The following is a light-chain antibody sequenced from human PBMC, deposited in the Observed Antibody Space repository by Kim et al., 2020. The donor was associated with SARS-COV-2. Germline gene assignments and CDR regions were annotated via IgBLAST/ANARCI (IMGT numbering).Light chain of an antibody. CDR3: HQSDNLPFT. Sequence: EIVLTQSPAYQSVTPKEKVTITCRASQSIGTKLHWYQQKPDQSPKLLINYGSQSLSGVSSRFSGSGSGTDFTLTINSLEAEDVAAYYCHQSDNLPFTFGPGTKVDIK. V-gene: IGKV6D-21*02. CDR1: QSIGTK. J-gene: IGKJ3*01. CDR2: YGS.